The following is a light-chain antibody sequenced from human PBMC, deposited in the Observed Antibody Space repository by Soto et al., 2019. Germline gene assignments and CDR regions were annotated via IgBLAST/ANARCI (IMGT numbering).Light chain of an antibody. CDR2: EVI. CDR1: NGGAGGYDY. J-gene: IGLJ1*01. Sequence: QSPFSEPASVTGGHGWSITIPFALRNGGAGGYDYVCWYQLHPGKAPKLMVFEVINRTSGVSYRSSGSKSGNTASLTISGLQAEDEADYFCSSYSISTAYLFGTGTKVTVL. V-gene: IGLV2-14*01. CDR3: SSYSISTAYL.